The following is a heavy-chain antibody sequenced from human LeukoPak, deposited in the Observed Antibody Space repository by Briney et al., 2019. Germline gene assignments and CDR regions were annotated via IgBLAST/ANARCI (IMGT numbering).Heavy chain of an antibody. D-gene: IGHD3-22*01. CDR2: ISAYNGNT. Sequence: ASVKVSCKASGYTFTSYGISWVRQAPGQGLEWMGWISAYNGNTNYAQKLQGRVTMTTDTSTSTAYMELRSLRSDDTAVYYCARTYYYDSSGYSMGRDDYWGQGTLVTVSS. J-gene: IGHJ4*02. CDR1: GYTFTSYG. CDR3: ARTYYYDSSGYSMGRDDY. V-gene: IGHV1-18*01.